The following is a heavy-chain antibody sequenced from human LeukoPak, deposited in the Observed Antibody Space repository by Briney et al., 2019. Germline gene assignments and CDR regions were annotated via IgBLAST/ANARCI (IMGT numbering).Heavy chain of an antibody. J-gene: IGHJ4*02. CDR3: ARSLAAAGTIDY. V-gene: IGHV4-34*01. CDR1: GGSFSGYY. CDR2: INHSGST. D-gene: IGHD6-13*01. Sequence: SETLSLTCAVYGGSFSGYYWSWIRQPPGKGLEWIGEINHSGSTNYNPSLKSRVTISVDASKNQFSLKLSSVTAADTAVYHCARSLAAAGTIDYWGQGTLVTVSS.